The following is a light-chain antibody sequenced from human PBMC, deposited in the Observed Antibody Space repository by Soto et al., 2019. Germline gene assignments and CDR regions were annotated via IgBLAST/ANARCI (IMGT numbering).Light chain of an antibody. CDR3: ISYTSSSTLYV. Sequence: QSALTQPASVSGSPGQSITISCTGTSSDVGGYNYVSWYQQHPGKAPKLMIYDVINRPSGVSNRFSGSKSGNTASLTISGLQAEDEADYYCISYTSSSTLYVFGTGTKLTVL. CDR1: SSDVGGYNY. V-gene: IGLV2-14*01. CDR2: DVI. J-gene: IGLJ1*01.